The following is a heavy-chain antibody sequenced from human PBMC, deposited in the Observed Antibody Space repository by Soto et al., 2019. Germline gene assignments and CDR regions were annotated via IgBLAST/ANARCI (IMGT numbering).Heavy chain of an antibody. Sequence: ASETLSLTCTVSGGSISSSSYYWGWIRQPPGKGLGWIGSIYYSGSTYYNPSLKSRVTISVDTSKNQFSLKLSSVTAADTAVYYCARLGRVGYCSGGSCGRFVDPWGQGTLVTVSS. V-gene: IGHV4-39*01. J-gene: IGHJ5*02. CDR1: GGSISSSSYY. D-gene: IGHD2-15*01. CDR3: ARLGRVGYCSGGSCGRFVDP. CDR2: IYYSGST.